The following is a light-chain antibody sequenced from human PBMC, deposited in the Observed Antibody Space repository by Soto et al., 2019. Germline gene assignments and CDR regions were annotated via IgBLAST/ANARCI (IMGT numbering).Light chain of an antibody. Sequence: QSVLTQPASVSGSPGQSITISCTGTSSDVGSYNLVSWYQQHPGKAPKLMIYEVSKRPSGVSNRFSGSKSGNTASLTISGIQAEDEADYYCCSYAGSSIHVVFGGGTKLTVL. J-gene: IGLJ2*01. V-gene: IGLV2-23*02. CDR3: CSYAGSSIHVV. CDR2: EVS. CDR1: SSDVGSYNL.